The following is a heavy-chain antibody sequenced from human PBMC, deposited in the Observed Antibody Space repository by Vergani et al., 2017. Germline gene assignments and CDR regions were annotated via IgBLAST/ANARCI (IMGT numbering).Heavy chain of an antibody. CDR3: ARVGRGCSSTSCYDYYYYMDV. J-gene: IGHJ6*03. CDR2: IIPIFGTA. CDR1: GCTFSSYA. V-gene: IGHV1-69*01. D-gene: IGHD2-2*01. Sequence: QVQLVQSGAEVKKPGSSVKVSCKASGCTFSSYAISWVRQAPGQGLEWMGGIIPIFGTANYAQKFQGRVTITADESTSTAYMEMSSLRSEDTAVYYWARVGRGCSSTSCYDYYYYMDVWGKGTTVTVSS.